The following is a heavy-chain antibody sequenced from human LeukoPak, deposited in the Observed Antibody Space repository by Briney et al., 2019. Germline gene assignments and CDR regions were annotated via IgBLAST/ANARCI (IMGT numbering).Heavy chain of an antibody. V-gene: IGHV3-21*01. D-gene: IGHD6-13*01. CDR2: ISSSSSYI. Sequence: GGSLRLSCAASGVTFSSYSMNWVRQAPGKGLEWVSSISSSSSYIYYADSVKGRFTISRDNAKNSLYLQMNSLRAEDTAVYYCVLSSWWIAGGDYWGQGTLVTVSS. J-gene: IGHJ4*02. CDR1: GVTFSSYS. CDR3: VLSSWWIAGGDY.